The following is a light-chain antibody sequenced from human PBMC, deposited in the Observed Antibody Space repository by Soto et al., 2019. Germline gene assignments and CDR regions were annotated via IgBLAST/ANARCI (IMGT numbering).Light chain of an antibody. CDR1: HSMSDY. Sequence: DIQMTQSPSSLSASVGDRVTLTCRASHSMSDYLNWYRQKPGRAPELLIYATSTLQSGVPSRFSGHRSGTEFTLTISGLQPEDFATYFCQQSFSTPYTFGQGTQLEI. CDR3: QQSFSTPYT. CDR2: ATS. V-gene: IGKV1-39*01. J-gene: IGKJ2*01.